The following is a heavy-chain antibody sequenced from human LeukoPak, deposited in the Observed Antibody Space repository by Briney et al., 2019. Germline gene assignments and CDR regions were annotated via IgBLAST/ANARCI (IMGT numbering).Heavy chain of an antibody. Sequence: SETLSLTCTVSGGSISSSSYYWGWVRQPPGKGLEWIGSIYYSGSTYYNPSLKSRVTISVDTSKNQFSLKLRSVTAADTAVYYCARSSDSGSGSYYTPFDYWGQGTLVTVSS. CDR1: GGSISSSSYY. V-gene: IGHV4-39*01. D-gene: IGHD3-10*01. CDR3: ARSSDSGSGSYYTPFDY. CDR2: IYYSGST. J-gene: IGHJ4*02.